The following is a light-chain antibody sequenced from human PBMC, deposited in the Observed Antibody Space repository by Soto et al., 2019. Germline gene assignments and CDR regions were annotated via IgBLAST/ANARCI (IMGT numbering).Light chain of an antibody. J-gene: IGKJ3*01. V-gene: IGKV1-9*01. CDR3: QQLNSYPHA. CDR2: AAS. Sequence: DIPLTQSPSFLSASVGDRVTITCRASQGISSYLAWYQQRPGKAPKLLIYAASTLQSGVPSRFSGSGAGTEFTLSISSLQPEDFATYYYQQLNSYPHAFGPGTKVYIQ. CDR1: QGISSY.